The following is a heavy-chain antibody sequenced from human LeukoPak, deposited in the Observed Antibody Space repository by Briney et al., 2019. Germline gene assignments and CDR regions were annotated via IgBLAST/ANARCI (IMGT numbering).Heavy chain of an antibody. D-gene: IGHD1-7*01. V-gene: IGHV3-48*03. J-gene: IGHJ4*02. CDR3: ALELELHHLDY. Sequence: GGSLRLSCAASGFMFSTYEMNWVRQAPGKGLEWLSYISYNGRSIYYADSVKGRFTISRDNAKNSLYLQMNSLRAEDTAVYYCALELELHHLDYWGQGTLVTVSS. CDR1: GFMFSTYE. CDR2: ISYNGRSI.